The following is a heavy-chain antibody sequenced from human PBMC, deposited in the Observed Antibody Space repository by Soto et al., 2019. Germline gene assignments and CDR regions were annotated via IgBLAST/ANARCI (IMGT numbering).Heavy chain of an antibody. V-gene: IGHV3-30-3*01. CDR1: GFTFSDYA. D-gene: IGHD4-17*01. Sequence: QVQLVESGGGVVQPGRSLRLACAASGFTFSDYAMHWVRQAPGKGLEWVAVISNDGSKTYYADSVKGRFTISRDNSENTLYLEMSSLRAEDTTVYHCAKDGAARRTTTVTTGFFDYWGQGILVAVSS. J-gene: IGHJ4*02. CDR3: AKDGAARRTTTVTTGFFDY. CDR2: ISNDGSKT.